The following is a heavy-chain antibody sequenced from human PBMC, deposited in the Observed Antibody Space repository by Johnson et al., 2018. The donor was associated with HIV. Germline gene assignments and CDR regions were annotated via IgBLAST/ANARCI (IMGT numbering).Heavy chain of an antibody. CDR1: GFIFDDFG. Sequence: VQLVESGGGVFRPGGSLRLSCEGFGFIFDDFGLSWVRQAPGKGLEWVSGINWNGGITGYADSVKGRCTIFRDNDKKSLYLQMNSLRAGDTALYHCARRDSGSLSFDIWGQGTMVSVSS. V-gene: IGHV3-20*01. CDR2: INWNGGIT. CDR3: ARRDSGSLSFDI. D-gene: IGHD1-26*01. J-gene: IGHJ3*02.